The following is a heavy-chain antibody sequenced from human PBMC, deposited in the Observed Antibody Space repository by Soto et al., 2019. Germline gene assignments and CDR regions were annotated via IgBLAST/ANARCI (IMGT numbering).Heavy chain of an antibody. D-gene: IGHD6-19*01. CDR1: GFTFSIYA. CDR2: ISGSGDSA. J-gene: IGHJ3*02. CDR3: AKDHPMQQWLVPGDAFDI. Sequence: GGSLRLSCAASGFTFSIYAMSWVRQAPGKGLEWVSSISGSGDSAYYADSVKGRFTISRDNSKNTLYLQMNSLRAEDTAVYYCAKDHPMQQWLVPGDAFDIWGQGTMVTVS. V-gene: IGHV3-23*01.